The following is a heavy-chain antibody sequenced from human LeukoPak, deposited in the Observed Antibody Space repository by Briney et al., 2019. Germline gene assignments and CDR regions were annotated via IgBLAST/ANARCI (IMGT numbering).Heavy chain of an antibody. CDR1: LFTLCSYD. CDR2: ISSNGGST. CDR3: ARGLGLRYPLDY. Sequence: VGSLSLSCAPSLFTLCSYDVHCVRHSAGEGVEDGSAISSNGGSTYYANSVNGRFTISRDNYKNTLYLQMGSLRAEDMAVYYCARGLGLRYPLDYWGQGTLVSVSS. V-gene: IGHV3-64*01. D-gene: IGHD5-12*01. J-gene: IGHJ4*02.